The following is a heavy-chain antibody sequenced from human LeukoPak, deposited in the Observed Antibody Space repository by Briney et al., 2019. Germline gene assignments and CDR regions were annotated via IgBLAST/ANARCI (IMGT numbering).Heavy chain of an antibody. V-gene: IGHV3-23*01. CDR1: GFTFSNYA. Sequence: GGSLRLSCAASGFTFSNYAMSWVRQAPGKGLEWVSAISGSGGSTYYADSVKGRFTISRDNSKITLYLQMNSLRAEDTAVYYCAKEYSSGWYYFDYWGQGTLVTVSS. CDR3: AKEYSSGWYYFDY. D-gene: IGHD6-19*01. CDR2: ISGSGGST. J-gene: IGHJ4*02.